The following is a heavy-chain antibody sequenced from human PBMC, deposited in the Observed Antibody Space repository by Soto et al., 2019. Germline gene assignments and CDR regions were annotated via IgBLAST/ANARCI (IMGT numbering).Heavy chain of an antibody. V-gene: IGHV4-4*07. CDR2: IYATGTT. CDR3: VRDGTKTLRDWFDP. CDR1: GASISGYY. Sequence: ETLSLTCIVSGASISGYYWSWIRKSAGKGLEWIGRIYATGTTDYNPSLKSRVMMSVDTSKKQFSLRLRSVTAADTAVYYCVRDGTKTLRDWFDPWGQGISVTVSS. J-gene: IGHJ5*02. D-gene: IGHD1-1*01.